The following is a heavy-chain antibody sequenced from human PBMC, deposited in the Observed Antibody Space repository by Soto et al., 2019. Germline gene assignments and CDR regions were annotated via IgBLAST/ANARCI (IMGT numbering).Heavy chain of an antibody. V-gene: IGHV1-69*01. J-gene: IGHJ5*02. CDR2: IIPIFGTA. CDR1: GGTFSSYA. D-gene: IGHD3-22*01. CDR3: TRVWSSYDSSGPNWFAP. Sequence: QVQLVQSGAEVKKPGSSVKVSCKASGGTFSSYAISWVRQAPGQGLEWMGGIIPIFGTANYAQKFQGRVTITADESTSTAYMELSSLRSEDTAVYYCTRVWSSYDSSGPNWFAPWGQGTLVTVSS.